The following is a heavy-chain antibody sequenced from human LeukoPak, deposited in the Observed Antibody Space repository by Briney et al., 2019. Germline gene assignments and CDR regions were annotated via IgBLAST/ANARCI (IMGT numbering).Heavy chain of an antibody. CDR1: GFTFNNYA. D-gene: IGHD2-15*01. Sequence: HSGGSLRLSCAASGFTFNNYAMSWVRQAPGQGLQWVSTVSGSGDSTYYTDSVKGRFTISRDNSKNTLYLQMNSLRAEDTAVYYCAKAFGGSYSSFDYWGQGTLVTVSS. J-gene: IGHJ4*02. V-gene: IGHV3-23*01. CDR3: AKAFGGSYSSFDY. CDR2: VSGSGDST.